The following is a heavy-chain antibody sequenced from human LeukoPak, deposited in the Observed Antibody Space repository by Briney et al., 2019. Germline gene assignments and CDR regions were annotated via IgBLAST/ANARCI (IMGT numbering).Heavy chain of an antibody. CDR1: GFTFSSYA. Sequence: GGSRRLSCAASGFTFSSYAMSWVRQVPGNGLEWVSAISGSGGSTYFADSVKGRFTISRDNSKNTLYLQMNSLRAEDTAVYYCAKEGRYSYPEGAFDIWGQGTMVTVSS. D-gene: IGHD5-18*01. CDR3: AKEGRYSYPEGAFDI. J-gene: IGHJ3*02. CDR2: ISGSGGST. V-gene: IGHV3-23*01.